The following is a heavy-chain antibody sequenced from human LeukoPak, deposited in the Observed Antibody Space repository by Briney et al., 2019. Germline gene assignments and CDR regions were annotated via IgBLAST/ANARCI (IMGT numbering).Heavy chain of an antibody. CDR1: GGTFSSYA. Sequence: GSSVKVSCKASGGTFSSYAISWVRQASGQGLEWMGGIIPIFGTANYAQKFQGRVTITADESTSTAYMELSSLRSEDTAVYYCARDRPGSSGQHGTYDAFDIWGQGTMVTVSS. CDR3: ARDRPGSSGQHGTYDAFDI. D-gene: IGHD6-19*01. CDR2: IIPIFGTA. J-gene: IGHJ3*02. V-gene: IGHV1-69*01.